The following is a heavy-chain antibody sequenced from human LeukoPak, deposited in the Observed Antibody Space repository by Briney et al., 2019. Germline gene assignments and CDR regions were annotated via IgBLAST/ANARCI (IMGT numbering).Heavy chain of an antibody. Sequence: GASVKVSCKASGYTFTSYYMHWVRQAPGQGLEWMGIINPSGGSTSYAQKFQGRVTMTRDTSTSTVYMELSSLRSEDTAVHYCARVTMVREYDYWGQGTLVTVSS. V-gene: IGHV1-46*01. D-gene: IGHD3-10*01. CDR1: GYTFTSYY. CDR2: INPSGGST. CDR3: ARVTMVREYDY. J-gene: IGHJ4*02.